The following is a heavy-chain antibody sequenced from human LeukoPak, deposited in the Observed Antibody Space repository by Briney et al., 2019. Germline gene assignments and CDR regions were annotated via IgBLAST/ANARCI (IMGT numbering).Heavy chain of an antibody. V-gene: IGHV4-59*01. D-gene: IGHD3-22*01. CDR2: IYYSGST. CDR1: GGSISSYY. J-gene: IGHJ4*02. CDR3: ARAPPSYYYDSSGYYYDY. Sequence: PSETLSLTCTVSGGSISSYYWSWIRQPPGKGLEWIGYIYYSGSTNYNPSLKSRVTVSVDTSKNQFSLKPSSVTAADTAVYYCARAPPSYYYDSSGYYYDYWGQGTLVTVSS.